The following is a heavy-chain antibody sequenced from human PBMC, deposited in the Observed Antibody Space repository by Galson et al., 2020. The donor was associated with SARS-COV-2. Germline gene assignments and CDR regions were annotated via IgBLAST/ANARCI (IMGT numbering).Heavy chain of an antibody. J-gene: IGHJ5*02. D-gene: IGHD3-3*01. V-gene: IGHV1-24*01. CDR1: GHTLTELS. CDR3: AVIEVGLEWLFKLEP. Sequence: ASVKVSCKVSGHTLTELSMQWVRQTPGKGLEWMGGFDAKDGETIYAQKFQGRVTMTEDTSTDTAYMELSSLRSEDTGVYYCAVIEVGLEWLFKLEPWGQGTLVTVSS. CDR2: FDAKDGET.